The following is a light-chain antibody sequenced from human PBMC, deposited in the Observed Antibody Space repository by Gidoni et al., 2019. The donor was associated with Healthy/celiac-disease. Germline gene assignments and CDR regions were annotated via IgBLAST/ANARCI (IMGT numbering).Light chain of an antibody. V-gene: IGLV2-11*01. CDR1: SSDVGGYNY. CDR2: DVS. J-gene: IGLJ1*01. CDR3: CSYAGSYRV. Sequence: QSALIQPRSVSGSPGQSVTISCTGSSSDVGGYNYVSWYQQHPGKAPKLMIYDVSKRPSGVPERFSGSKSGNTASLTISGLQAEDEADYYCCSYAGSYRVFGTGTKVTVL.